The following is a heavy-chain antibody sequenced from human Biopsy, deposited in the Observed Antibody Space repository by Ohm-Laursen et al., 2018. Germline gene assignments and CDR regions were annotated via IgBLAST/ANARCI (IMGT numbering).Heavy chain of an antibody. J-gene: IGHJ6*02. CDR3: ARNLRLAITINSGETTHALHFAMDV. V-gene: IGHV3-11*01. D-gene: IGHD1-20*01. CDR2: ISPSGSDV. CDR1: EFSFSDYH. Sequence: SLRLSCTASEFSFSDYHMAWIRQTPGKGLEWVSNISPSGSDVKSADFVRGRFSLSRDNVKKSLYLQMSSLRAEDTAIYYCARNLRLAITINSGETTHALHFAMDVWGQGASVIVSS.